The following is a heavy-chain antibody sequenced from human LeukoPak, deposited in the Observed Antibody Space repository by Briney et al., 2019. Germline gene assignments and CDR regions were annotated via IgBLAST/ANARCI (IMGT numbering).Heavy chain of an antibody. D-gene: IGHD6-13*01. CDR2: IRSKANSYAT. CDR3: TRGGIAAARPFDY. Sequence: GGSLRLSCAASGFTFSGSAMHWVRQASGKGLEWVGRIRSKANSYATAYAASVKGRFTISRDDSKNTAYLQMNSLKTEDTAVYYCTRGGIAAARPFDYWGQGTLVTVSS. CDR1: GFTFSGSA. V-gene: IGHV3-73*01. J-gene: IGHJ4*02.